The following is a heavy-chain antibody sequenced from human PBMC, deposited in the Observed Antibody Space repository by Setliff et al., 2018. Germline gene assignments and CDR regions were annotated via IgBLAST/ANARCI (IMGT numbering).Heavy chain of an antibody. CDR1: GVSISSYY. J-gene: IGHJ6*02. CDR2: IQNSGGI. Sequence: SETLSLTCNVSGVSISSYYWSWIRQAPGKGLESLGYIQNSGGINYNPSLKSRVTISVDTSTNQFSPKLTSVTAADTAVYYCVRLSWNGLRYFGLDVWGQGTTVTVSS. V-gene: IGHV4-59*01. D-gene: IGHD3-3*01. CDR3: VRLSWNGLRYFGLDV.